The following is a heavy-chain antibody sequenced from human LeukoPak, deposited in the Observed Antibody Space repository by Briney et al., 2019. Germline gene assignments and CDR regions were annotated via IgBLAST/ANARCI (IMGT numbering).Heavy chain of an antibody. V-gene: IGHV3-21*01. J-gene: IGHJ4*02. CDR2: ISSGSGYM. D-gene: IGHD3-10*01. CDR3: ARAPVLGYYGSGSYYNWELFDY. CDR1: GFTFSSHS. Sequence: PGGSLRLSCAGSGFTFSSHSMNWVRQAPGQGLEWVSSISSGSGYMYYADSVKGRFTISRGNARNSLFLQMNSLRAEDTAVYYCARAPVLGYYGSGSYYNWELFDYWGQGTLVTVSS.